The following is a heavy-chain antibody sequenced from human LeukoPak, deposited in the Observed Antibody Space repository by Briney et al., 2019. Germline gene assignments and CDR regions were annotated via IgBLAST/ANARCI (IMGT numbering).Heavy chain of an antibody. CDR1: GDSFSGYY. J-gene: IGHJ3*02. V-gene: IGHV4-34*01. CDR3: ARDSRRELLHAFDI. Sequence: PSETLSLTCAVYGDSFSGYYWSWIRQPPGKGLEWIAEINHRGTTHYNPSLKSRVNISADTSKNQFSLHLDSVTAADTAVYYCARDSRRELLHAFDIWGQGTMVTVSS. D-gene: IGHD1-26*01. CDR2: INHRGTT.